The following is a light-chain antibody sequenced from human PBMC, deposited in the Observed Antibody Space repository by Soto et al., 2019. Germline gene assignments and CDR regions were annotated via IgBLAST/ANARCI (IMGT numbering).Light chain of an antibody. Sequence: EIVLTQSRATLSLSPGESATLACRASQSVSSYLAWYQQKPGQAPRLLIYDVFNRATGIAARFSGSGSGTDFTLTIRSLEPEDVAVYYCQQRSDWPATFGGGTKVEIK. CDR2: DVF. J-gene: IGKJ4*01. CDR3: QQRSDWPAT. V-gene: IGKV3-11*01. CDR1: QSVSSY.